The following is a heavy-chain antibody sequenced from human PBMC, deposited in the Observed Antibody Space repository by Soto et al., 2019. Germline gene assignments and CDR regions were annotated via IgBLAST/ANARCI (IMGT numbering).Heavy chain of an antibody. J-gene: IGHJ5*01. D-gene: IGHD6-19*01. CDR2: ISGSGANS. CDR3: AKNGGMFASGWFDS. CDR1: GFTFNSFG. Sequence: EVQLLESGGGLVQPGGSLRLSCAASGFTFNSFGMSWARQAPGKGLKWVSSISGSGANSYYADSVKGRFTISRGISTNTLYLQMNSLRAEDTAVYYCAKNGGMFASGWFDSWGQGTLVTVSS. V-gene: IGHV3-23*01.